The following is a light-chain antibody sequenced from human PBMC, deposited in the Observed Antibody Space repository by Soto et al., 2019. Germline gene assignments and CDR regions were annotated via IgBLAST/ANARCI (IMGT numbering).Light chain of an antibody. V-gene: IGKV1-5*02. CDR2: DAS. J-gene: IGKJ1*01. CDR3: QQYNSYSGT. Sequence: DIQMTESRSTRSRSVGERVPIICXASQSSSSWLAWYEQKPGKAPKLLVYDASSLESGVPSRFSGSGSGTEFTLTISSLQPYDFATYYCQQYNSYSGTFGQGTKVDVK. CDR1: QSSSSW.